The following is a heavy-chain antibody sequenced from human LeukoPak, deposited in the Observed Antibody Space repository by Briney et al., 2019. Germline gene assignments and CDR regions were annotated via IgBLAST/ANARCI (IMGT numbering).Heavy chain of an antibody. J-gene: IGHJ4*02. Sequence: GGSLRLSCAASGFTFSTYTMNWVRQAPGKGLEWVTSISASTSYINYADSVKGRFTISRDNAENSLYLQMNSLRAEDTAVYYCARDRGADYWGQGTLVTVSS. CDR3: ARDRGADY. CDR2: ISASTSYI. CDR1: GFTFSTYT. V-gene: IGHV3-21*01. D-gene: IGHD5-12*01.